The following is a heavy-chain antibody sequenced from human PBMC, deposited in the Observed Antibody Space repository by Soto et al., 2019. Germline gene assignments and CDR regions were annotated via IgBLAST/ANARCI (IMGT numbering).Heavy chain of an antibody. CDR3: AREDYGSGSLWFDP. CDR1: GYTFTSYA. D-gene: IGHD3-10*01. CDR2: INAGNGNT. J-gene: IGHJ5*02. V-gene: IGHV1-3*01. Sequence: QVQLVQSGAEVKKPGASVKVSCKASGYTFTSYAMHWVRQAPGQRLEWMGCINAGNGNTKYSQKYQGRVTVTRDTYARAAYMELSSLRSEDTAVYYCAREDYGSGSLWFDPWGQGTLVTVSS.